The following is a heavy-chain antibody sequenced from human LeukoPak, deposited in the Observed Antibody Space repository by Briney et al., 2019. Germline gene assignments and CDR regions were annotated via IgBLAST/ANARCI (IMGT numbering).Heavy chain of an antibody. D-gene: IGHD6-19*01. J-gene: IGHJ4*02. CDR2: ISSSSSYI. CDR3: AREGAMAAPFEY. V-gene: IGHV3-21*01. CDR1: GFTFSSYS. Sequence: GGSLRLSCAASGFTFSSYSMNWVRQAPGKGLEWVSSISSSSSYIYYADSVKGRLTISRDNAKNSLYLQMNSLRAEDTAVYYCAREGAMAAPFEYWGQGTLVTVSS.